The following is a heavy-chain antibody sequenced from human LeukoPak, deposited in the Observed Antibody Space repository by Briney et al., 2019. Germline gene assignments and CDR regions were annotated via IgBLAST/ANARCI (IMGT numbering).Heavy chain of an antibody. J-gene: IGHJ4*02. CDR1: GGSISSYY. Sequence: SETLSLTCTVSGGSISSYYWGWIRQPPGKGLEWIGSIYHSGSTYYNPSLKSRVTISVDTSKNQFSLKLSSVTAADTAVYYCARGGGGVTIDYWGQGTLVTVSS. CDR3: ARGGGGVTIDY. V-gene: IGHV4-38-2*02. CDR2: IYHSGST. D-gene: IGHD2-21*02.